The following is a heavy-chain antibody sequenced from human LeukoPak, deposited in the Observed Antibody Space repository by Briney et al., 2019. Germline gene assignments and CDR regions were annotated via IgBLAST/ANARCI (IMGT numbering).Heavy chain of an antibody. V-gene: IGHV3-7*05. CDR1: GFTFSNYW. D-gene: IGHD3-9*01. CDR3: ATYWRYFDWLLSDI. J-gene: IGHJ3*02. CDR2: IKQDGSET. Sequence: GGSLRLSCTATGFTFSNYWMSWVRQTPEKGLEWVANIKQDGSETVYVDSVKGRFTISRDNAQSSLYLQMNSLRAEDTAVYYCATYWRYFDWLLSDIWGLGTMVTVSS.